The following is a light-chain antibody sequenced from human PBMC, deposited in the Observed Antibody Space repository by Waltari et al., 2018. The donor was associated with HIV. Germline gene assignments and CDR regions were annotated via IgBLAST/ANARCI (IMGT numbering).Light chain of an antibody. Sequence: SYVLTQPPSVSVAPGQTARITCGGNNIGSKSVHWYQQKPGQAPVLVVCDDSDRPSGIPGRFSGSNSGNTATLTISRVEAGDEADYYCQVWDSSSDHVVFGGGTKLTVL. CDR1: NIGSKS. V-gene: IGLV3-21*02. J-gene: IGLJ2*01. CDR2: DDS. CDR3: QVWDSSSDHVV.